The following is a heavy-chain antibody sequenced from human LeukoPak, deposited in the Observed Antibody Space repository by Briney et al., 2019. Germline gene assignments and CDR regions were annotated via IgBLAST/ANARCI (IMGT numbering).Heavy chain of an antibody. V-gene: IGHV3-23*01. CDR2: IGGSGGST. D-gene: IGHD1-26*01. J-gene: IGHJ4*02. CDR3: ATESGTYSGTCFDY. Sequence: GGSLRLSCAASGFTFSSYAMGWVRQAPGKGLEWVSAIGGSGGSTHYADSVKGRFTISRDNSKNSLYLQMNSLRAEDTAVYYCATESGTYSGTCFDYWGQGNLVTVSS. CDR1: GFTFSSYA.